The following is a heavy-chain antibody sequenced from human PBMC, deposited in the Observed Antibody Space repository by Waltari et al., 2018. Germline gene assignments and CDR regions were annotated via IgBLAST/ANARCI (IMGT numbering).Heavy chain of an antibody. Sequence: EVQLVESGGGLVQPGGSLRLSCAASGFTFSSYWMSWVRQAPGKGLEWVANIKQDGSEKYYVDSVKGRFTISRDNAKNSLYLQMNSLRAEETAVYYCARGVVIKGGAFDIWGQGTMVTVSS. J-gene: IGHJ3*02. CDR1: GFTFSSYW. V-gene: IGHV3-7*01. CDR2: IKQDGSEK. D-gene: IGHD3-3*01. CDR3: ARGVVIKGGAFDI.